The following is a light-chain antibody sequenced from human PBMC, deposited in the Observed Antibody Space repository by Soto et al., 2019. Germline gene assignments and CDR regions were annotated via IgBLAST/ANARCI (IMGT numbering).Light chain of an antibody. Sequence: SYELTQPPSVSVSPGQTASITCSGDKLGDKYACWYQQKPGQSPVLVIYQDSKRSSGIPERFPGSNSGNTATLTISGTQAMDEADYYCQAWVSRTAVLGEGTKLTVL. V-gene: IGLV3-1*01. CDR3: QAWVSRTAV. CDR1: KLGDKY. J-gene: IGLJ2*01. CDR2: QDS.